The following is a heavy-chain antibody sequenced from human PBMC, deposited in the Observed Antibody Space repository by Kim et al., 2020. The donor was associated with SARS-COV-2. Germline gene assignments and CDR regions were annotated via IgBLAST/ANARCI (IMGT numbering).Heavy chain of an antibody. V-gene: IGHV4-59*01. CDR2: VHYTGST. CDR3: ARAYRTYYGVDY. CDR1: GGSISAYY. J-gene: IGHJ4*02. Sequence: SETLSLTCTVSGGSISAYYWTWIRQPPGKGLDWIGYVHYTGSTNYNPSLNSRVTISVDTSKNQFSLTLNSVTAADTAVYYCARAYRTYYGVDYWGQGTLVTVSS. D-gene: IGHD1-26*01.